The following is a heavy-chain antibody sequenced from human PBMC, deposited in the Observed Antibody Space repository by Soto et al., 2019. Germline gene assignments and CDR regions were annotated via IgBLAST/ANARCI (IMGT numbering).Heavy chain of an antibody. CDR3: ARLWGYYNDY. D-gene: IGHD3-22*01. CDR1: GGSFSGYY. V-gene: IGHV4-34*01. Sequence: SETLSLTCAVYGGSFSGYYWSWIRQPPGKGLEWIGEINHSGSTNYNPSLKSRVTISVDTSKNQFSLKLSSVTAADTAVYYCARLWGYYNDYWGQGTLVTVSS. CDR2: INHSGST. J-gene: IGHJ4*02.